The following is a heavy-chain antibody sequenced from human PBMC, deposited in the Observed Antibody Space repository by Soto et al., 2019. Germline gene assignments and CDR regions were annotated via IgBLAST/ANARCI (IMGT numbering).Heavy chain of an antibody. Sequence: QVQLVQSGAEVKKPEASVKVSCKASGYSFTNYGISWVRQAPGQGLEWMGWISTYNGNTDYAQKLQGRITMTTDTPTTTAYMELGSLTSDDTAVYYCARGAYCTGGSCYLGYYYYGMDVWGQGTTVTVSS. D-gene: IGHD2-15*01. V-gene: IGHV1-18*01. CDR2: ISTYNGNT. CDR1: GYSFTNYG. J-gene: IGHJ6*02. CDR3: ARGAYCTGGSCYLGYYYYGMDV.